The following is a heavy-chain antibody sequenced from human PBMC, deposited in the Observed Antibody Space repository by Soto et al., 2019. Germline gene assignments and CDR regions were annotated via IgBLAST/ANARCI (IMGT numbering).Heavy chain of an antibody. J-gene: IGHJ4*02. CDR3: ARSVLMVYAQTSFDY. V-gene: IGHV4-31*03. Sequence: QVQLQESGPGLVKPSQTLSLTCTVSGGSISSGGYYWSWIRQHPGKGLEWIGYIYYSGSTYHNPSLKSRVTISVDTSKNQFSLKLSSVTAADTAVYYCARSVLMVYAQTSFDYWGQGTLVTVSS. CDR1: GGSISSGGYY. D-gene: IGHD2-8*01. CDR2: IYYSGST.